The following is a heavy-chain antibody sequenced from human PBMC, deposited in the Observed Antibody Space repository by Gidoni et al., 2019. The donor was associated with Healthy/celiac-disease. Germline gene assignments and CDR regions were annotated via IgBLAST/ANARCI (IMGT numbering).Heavy chain of an antibody. D-gene: IGHD4-17*01. CDR2: ISSSSSTI. CDR3: ARDSGGWFPGYGVYGMDV. V-gene: IGHV3-48*02. J-gene: IGHJ6*02. CDR1: GFTFSSYS. Sequence: EVQLVESGGGLVQPGGSLRLSCAASGFTFSSYSMNWVRQAPGKGLEWVSYISSSSSTIYYADSVKGRFTISRDNAKNSLYLQMNSLRDEDTAVYYCARDSGGWFPGYGVYGMDVWGQGTTVTVSS.